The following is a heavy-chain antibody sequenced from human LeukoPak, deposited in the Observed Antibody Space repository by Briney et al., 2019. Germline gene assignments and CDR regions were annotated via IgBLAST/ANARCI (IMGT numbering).Heavy chain of an antibody. D-gene: IGHD3-10*01. V-gene: IGHV3-23*01. CDR3: AKRGVVIRVILVGFHKQAYYFDS. CDR2: ISDSGGST. Sequence: GGSLRLPCAVSGITLSNYGMSWVRQAPGKGLEWVAGISDSGGSTNYADSVKGRFTISRDNAENTLYLQMNSLRAEDTAVYFCAKRGVVIRVILVGFHKQAYYFDSWGQGALVTVSS. J-gene: IGHJ4*02. CDR1: GITLSNYG.